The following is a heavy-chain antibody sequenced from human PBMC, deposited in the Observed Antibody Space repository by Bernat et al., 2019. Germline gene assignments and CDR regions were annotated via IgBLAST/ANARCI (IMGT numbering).Heavy chain of an antibody. D-gene: IGHD6-19*01. Sequence: QVQLVQSGAEVKKPGASVKVSCKASGYTFTGYYLHWVRQAPGHGLEWMGWVNPNSDATNYAQKFQGRVTMTRDASISTVYMELSRLTSDDTAVYYCARRGNIAVAATSEDFDYWGQGTLVTVSS. CDR3: ARRGNIAVAATSEDFDY. CDR1: GYTFTGYY. V-gene: IGHV1-2*02. J-gene: IGHJ4*02. CDR2: VNPNSDAT.